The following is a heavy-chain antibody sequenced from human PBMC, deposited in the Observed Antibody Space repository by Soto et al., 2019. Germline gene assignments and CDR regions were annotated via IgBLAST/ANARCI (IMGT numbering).Heavy chain of an antibody. Sequence: PWETLSLTCTVSGGSVSGGNHYWSWIPQPPGKGLEWIGYAHFSGITTYNPALKSRVTISVDTSRNQFSLRLSSVTAADTAVYCWARSLTLGQLASHFSNWGQGTLVTVSS. CDR1: GGSVSGGNHY. D-gene: IGHD3-16*01. CDR2: AHFSGIT. CDR3: ARSLTLGQLASHFSN. J-gene: IGHJ4*02. V-gene: IGHV4-61*01.